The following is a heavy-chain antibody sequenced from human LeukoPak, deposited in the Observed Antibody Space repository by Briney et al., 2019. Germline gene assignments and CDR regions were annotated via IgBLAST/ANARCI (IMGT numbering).Heavy chain of an antibody. D-gene: IGHD6-19*01. J-gene: IGHJ4*02. CDR1: GFTFDDYA. CDR3: AKAYSSGWQHFDY. Sequence: PGRSLRLSCAASGFTFDDYAMHWVRHAPGKGLEWVSGISWNSGSIGYADSVKGRFTISRDNGKNSLYLQMNSLRPEDTALYYCAKAYSSGWQHFDYWGQGILVTVSS. CDR2: ISWNSGSI. V-gene: IGHV3-9*01.